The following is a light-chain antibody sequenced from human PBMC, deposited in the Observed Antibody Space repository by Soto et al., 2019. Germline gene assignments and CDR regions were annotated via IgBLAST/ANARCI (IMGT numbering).Light chain of an antibody. V-gene: IGKV3-15*01. J-gene: IGKJ4*02. Sequence: EIVMTQSPATLSVSPGERATLSCRASQSVSSYLAWYQQKPGQAPRLLIYGASTRATGIPARFSGRGSGTEFTLTISRLQSVDLAVYWYQQYDNCALTFGEGTKVDIK. CDR2: GAS. CDR3: QQYDNCALT. CDR1: QSVSSY.